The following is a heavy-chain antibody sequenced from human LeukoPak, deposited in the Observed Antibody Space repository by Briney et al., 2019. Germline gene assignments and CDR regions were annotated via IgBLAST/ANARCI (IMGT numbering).Heavy chain of an antibody. CDR2: IYYSGST. Sequence: SETLSLTCAVSGGSISSYYWSWIRQPPGKGLEGIGYIYYSGSTNYNPSLKSRVTISVDTSKNQFSLKLSSVTAADTAVYYCARLGIAAAKSWFDPWGQGTLVTVSS. CDR1: GGSISSYY. CDR3: ARLGIAAAKSWFDP. D-gene: IGHD6-13*01. J-gene: IGHJ5*02. V-gene: IGHV4-59*08.